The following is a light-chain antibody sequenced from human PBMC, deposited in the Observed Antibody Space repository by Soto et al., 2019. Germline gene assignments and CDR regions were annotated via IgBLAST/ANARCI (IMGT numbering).Light chain of an antibody. Sequence: DIQLTQSPSFLSASVGDRVTITCRASQGISSYLAWYQQKPGKAPKLLIYAASTLQSRVPSRFSGSGSGTEFTLTISSLQPEDFATYYCQQLNSYPVFTFGPGTKVDIK. J-gene: IGKJ3*01. CDR3: QQLNSYPVFT. V-gene: IGKV1-9*01. CDR1: QGISSY. CDR2: AAS.